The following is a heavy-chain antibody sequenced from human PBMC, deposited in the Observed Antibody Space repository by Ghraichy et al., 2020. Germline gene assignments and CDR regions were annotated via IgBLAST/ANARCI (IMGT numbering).Heavy chain of an antibody. D-gene: IGHD4-23*01. J-gene: IGHJ6*02. V-gene: IGHV3-33*01. CDR2: IWYDGTNK. Sequence: GGSLRLSCAASGFTFSSFGMHWVRQAPGKGLEWVALIWYDGTNKDFADSVKGRFTISRDNSKNTLYLQMNSLRAEDTAVYYCARDGAYGGTSVYHYYYGMDGWGQGTTVTVSS. CDR3: ARDGAYGGTSVYHYYYGMDG. CDR1: GFTFSSFG.